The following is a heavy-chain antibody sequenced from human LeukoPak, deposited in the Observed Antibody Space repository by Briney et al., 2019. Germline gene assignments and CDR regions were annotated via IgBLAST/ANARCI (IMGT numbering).Heavy chain of an antibody. Sequence: ASVKVSCKASGYTFTSYAMHWVRQAPGQRLEWMGWINAGNGNTKYSQKFQGRVTIARDTSASTAYMELSSLRSEGTAVYYCARDLEVRGTMDVWSKGTTVTVSS. CDR2: INAGNGNT. V-gene: IGHV1-3*01. CDR3: ARDLEVRGTMDV. CDR1: GYTFTSYA. D-gene: IGHD3-10*01. J-gene: IGHJ6*04.